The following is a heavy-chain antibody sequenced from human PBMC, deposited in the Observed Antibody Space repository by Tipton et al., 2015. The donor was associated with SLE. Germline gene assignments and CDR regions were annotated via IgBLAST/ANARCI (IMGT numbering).Heavy chain of an antibody. J-gene: IGHJ5*02. CDR1: GGSITSVPYY. Sequence: LRLSCTVSGGSITSVPYYWGWIRQSPGKGLEWIGSIYYTGNTHYNPSLKSRVTISLDTSKNQFSLKMSSVTTADTALYFCARHVLVRDWFDPWGQGTLVTVSS. V-gene: IGHV4-39*07. CDR2: IYYTGNT. D-gene: IGHD6-13*01. CDR3: ARHVLVRDWFDP.